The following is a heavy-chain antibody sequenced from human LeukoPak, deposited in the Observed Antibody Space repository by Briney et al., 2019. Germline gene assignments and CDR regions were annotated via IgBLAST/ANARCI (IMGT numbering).Heavy chain of an antibody. J-gene: IGHJ6*02. D-gene: IGHD2/OR15-2a*01. V-gene: IGHV3-66*01. CDR2: IYSGGST. CDR1: GFTVSSNY. CDR3: ARDLLDYGMDV. Sequence: GGSLRLSCAASGFTVSSNYMSWVRQAPGKGLEWVSVIYSGGSTYYADSVKGRFTISRDNSKNTLYLQMNSLRAEDTAVYYYARDLLDYGMDVWGQGTTVTVSS.